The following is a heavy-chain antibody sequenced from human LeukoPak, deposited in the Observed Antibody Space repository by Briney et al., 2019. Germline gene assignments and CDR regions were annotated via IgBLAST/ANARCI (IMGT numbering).Heavy chain of an antibody. V-gene: IGHV3-13*01. Sequence: SGGSLRLSCAASGSTLSTYDMHWVRQGPGEGLEWVAAVGTSGHTFYPDSVKGQFTISRENARNSVYLQMNSLRVGDTAVYYCVRSFYGDHPYWGQGTLVTVSS. CDR1: GSTLSTYD. J-gene: IGHJ4*02. CDR2: VGTSGHT. CDR3: VRSFYGDHPY. D-gene: IGHD4-17*01.